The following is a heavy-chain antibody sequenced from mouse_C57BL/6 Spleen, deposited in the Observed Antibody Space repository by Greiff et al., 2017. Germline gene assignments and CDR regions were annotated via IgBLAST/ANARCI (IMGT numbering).Heavy chain of an antibody. Sequence: QVQLKESGAELVRPGSSVKLSCKASGYTFTSYWMDWVKQRPGQGLEWIGNIYPSDSETHYNQKFKDKATLTVDKSSSTAYMQLSSLTSEDSAVYYCARRATEVFAYWGQGTLVTVSA. J-gene: IGHJ3*01. CDR2: IYPSDSET. V-gene: IGHV1-61*01. CDR3: ARRATEVFAY. D-gene: IGHD3-3*01. CDR1: GYTFTSYW.